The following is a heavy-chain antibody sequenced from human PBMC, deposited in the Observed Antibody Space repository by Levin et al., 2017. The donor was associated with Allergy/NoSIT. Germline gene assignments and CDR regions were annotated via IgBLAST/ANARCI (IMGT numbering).Heavy chain of an antibody. CDR3: ASSTPAFKVGYSGYERRPRYTYYMDV. V-gene: IGHV4-34*01. CDR1: GGSFSGYY. D-gene: IGHD5-12*01. CDR2: INHSGST. Sequence: PSETLSLTCAVYGGSFSGYYWSWIRQPPGKGLEWIGEINHSGSTNYNPSLKSRVTISVDTSKNQFSLKLSSVTAADTAVYYCASSTPAFKVGYSGYERRPRYTYYMDVWGKGTTVTVSS. J-gene: IGHJ6*03.